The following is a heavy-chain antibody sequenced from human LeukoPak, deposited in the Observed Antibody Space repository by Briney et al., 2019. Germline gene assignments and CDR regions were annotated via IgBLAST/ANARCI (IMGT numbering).Heavy chain of an antibody. CDR1: GFTFSSYA. J-gene: IGHJ3*02. CDR3: ARPIPNYDILTGYYTYAFDI. D-gene: IGHD3-9*01. Sequence: GGSLRLSCAASGFTFSSYAMHWVRQAPGKGLEWVAVISYDGSNKYHADSVKGRFTISRDNSKNTLYLQMNSLRAEDTAVYYCARPIPNYDILTGYYTYAFDIWGQGTMVTVSS. V-gene: IGHV3-30-3*01. CDR2: ISYDGSNK.